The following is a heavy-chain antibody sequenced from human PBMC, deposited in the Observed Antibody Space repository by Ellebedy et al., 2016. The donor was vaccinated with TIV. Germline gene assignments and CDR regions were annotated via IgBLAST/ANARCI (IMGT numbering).Heavy chain of an antibody. V-gene: IGHV3-48*02. Sequence: PGGSLRLSCAASGLTFSSHAMSWVRQAPGKGLEWISYIGSSSSTIYYADSVKGRFTISIDNAKNSLYLQMDSLRDEDTDVDYCARAGIHSYGYSFDYWGQGTLVTVSS. CDR2: IGSSSSTI. D-gene: IGHD5-18*01. CDR1: GLTFSSHA. J-gene: IGHJ4*02. CDR3: ARAGIHSYGYSFDY.